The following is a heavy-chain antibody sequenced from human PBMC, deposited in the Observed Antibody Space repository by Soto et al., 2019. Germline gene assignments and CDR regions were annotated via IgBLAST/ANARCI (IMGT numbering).Heavy chain of an antibody. CDR1: GFTFSNAW. CDR2: IKSKTDGGTT. J-gene: IGHJ4*02. CDR3: TTGYCTNGVCYPVYYFDY. Sequence: GGSLRLSCAASGFTFSNAWMSWVRQAPGKGLEWVGRIKSKTDGGTTDYAAPVKGRFTISRDDSKNTLYLQMNSLKTEDTAVYYCTTGYCTNGVCYPVYYFDYWGQGTLVTVSS. V-gene: IGHV3-15*01. D-gene: IGHD2-8*01.